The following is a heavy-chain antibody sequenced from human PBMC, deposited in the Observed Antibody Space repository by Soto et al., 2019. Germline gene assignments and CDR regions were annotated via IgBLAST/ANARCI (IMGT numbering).Heavy chain of an antibody. CDR2: SNPHGGST. D-gene: IGHD3-3*01. J-gene: IGHJ5*02. Sequence: QVRLVQSGAEVRRPGASVKVSCKAPGDTFTSYYLNWVRQAPGQGLEWMGVSNPHGGSTKYAQKFQGSVTMTRERSRSTVYMELRSLRSDDTAIYYCARSSGGNFGIIIEGSNWFDPWGQGTLVTVSS. CDR1: GDTFTSYY. CDR3: ARSSGGNFGIIIEGSNWFDP. V-gene: IGHV1-46*01.